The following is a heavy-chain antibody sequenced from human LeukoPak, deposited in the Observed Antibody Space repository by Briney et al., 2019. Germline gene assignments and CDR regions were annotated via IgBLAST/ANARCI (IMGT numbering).Heavy chain of an antibody. CDR2: IYYSGST. D-gene: IGHD5-18*01. Sequence: TSETLSLTCTVAGGSISSDVHYWDWIRQAPGKGLEWIGYIYYSGSTNYNPSLKSRVTISVDTSKNQFSLKLSPVTAADTAVYYCARLHDGYRYGADYWGQGTLVTAS. J-gene: IGHJ4*02. CDR3: ARLHDGYRYGADY. CDR1: GGSISSDVHY. V-gene: IGHV4-61*05.